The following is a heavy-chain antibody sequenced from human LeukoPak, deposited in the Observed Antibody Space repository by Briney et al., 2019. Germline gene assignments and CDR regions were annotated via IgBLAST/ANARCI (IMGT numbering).Heavy chain of an antibody. CDR2: IYYSGST. V-gene: IGHV4-30-4*01. CDR1: GGSISSGDYY. D-gene: IGHD2-2*01. Sequence: SENLSLTCTVSGGSISSGDYYWSWIRQPPGKGLEWIGYIYYSGSTYYNPSLKSRVTISVDTSKNQFSLKLSSVTAADTAVYYCARGSWSGTSYAFDIWGQGTMVTVSS. CDR3: ARGSWSGTSYAFDI. J-gene: IGHJ3*02.